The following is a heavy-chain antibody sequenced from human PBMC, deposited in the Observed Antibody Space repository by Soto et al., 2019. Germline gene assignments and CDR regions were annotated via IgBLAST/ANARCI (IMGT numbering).Heavy chain of an antibody. CDR2: ISSSGSTI. Sequence: PGGSLRRSCAASGFTFSDYYMSWIRQAPGKGLEWVSYISSSGSTIYYADSVKGRFTISRDNAKNSLYLQMNSLRAEDTAVYYCARDLSIVATPFDYWGQGTLVTVSS. D-gene: IGHD5-12*01. V-gene: IGHV3-11*01. CDR3: ARDLSIVATPFDY. J-gene: IGHJ4*02. CDR1: GFTFSDYY.